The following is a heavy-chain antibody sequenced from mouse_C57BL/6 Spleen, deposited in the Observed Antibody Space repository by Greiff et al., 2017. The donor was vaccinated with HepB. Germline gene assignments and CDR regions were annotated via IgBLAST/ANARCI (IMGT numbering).Heavy chain of an antibody. CDR2: ISDGGSYT. CDR3: AREYYYGSSYGFAY. CDR1: GFTFSSYA. J-gene: IGHJ3*01. V-gene: IGHV5-4*01. Sequence: EVKLMESGGGLVKPGGSLKLSCAASGFTFSSYAMSWVRQTPEKRLEWVATISDGGSYTYYPDNVKGRFTISRDNDKNNLYLQMSQLKSEDTAMYYCAREYYYGSSYGFAYWGQGTLVTVSA. D-gene: IGHD1-1*01.